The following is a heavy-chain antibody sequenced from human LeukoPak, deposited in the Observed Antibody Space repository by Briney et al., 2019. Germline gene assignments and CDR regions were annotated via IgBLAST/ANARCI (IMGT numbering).Heavy chain of an antibody. CDR2: IYSGGST. CDR3: ARVRYCSSTSCYGRITGTTEFDY. CDR1: GFTFSSYV. Sequence: GGSLRLSCAASGFTFSSYVMHWVRQAPGKGLEWVAVIYSGGSTYYADSVKGRFTISRDNSKNTLYLQMNSLRAEDTAVYYCARVRYCSSTSCYGRITGTTEFDYWGQGTLVTVSS. V-gene: IGHV3-53*01. D-gene: IGHD2-2*01. J-gene: IGHJ4*02.